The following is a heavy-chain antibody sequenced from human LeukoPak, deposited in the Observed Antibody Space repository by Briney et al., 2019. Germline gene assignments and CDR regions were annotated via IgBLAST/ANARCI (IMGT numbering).Heavy chain of an antibody. CDR2: ISGSGGST. J-gene: IGHJ4*02. V-gene: IGHV3-23*01. CDR1: GFTFSSYA. CDR3: AKGDPDFWSGLYYFDY. D-gene: IGHD3-3*01. Sequence: GASLRLSCAASGFTFSSYALSWVRQAPGKGLEWVSAISGSGGSTYYADSVKGRFTISRDNSKNTLYLQMNSLRAEDTAVYYCAKGDPDFWSGLYYFDYWGQGTLVTVSS.